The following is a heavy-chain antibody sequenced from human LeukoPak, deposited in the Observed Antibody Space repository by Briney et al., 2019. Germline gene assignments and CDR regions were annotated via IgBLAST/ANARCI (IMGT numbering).Heavy chain of an antibody. CDR3: AREDPQTTVPEGMDV. J-gene: IGHJ6*02. D-gene: IGHD4-17*01. CDR2: IYYSGTT. Sequence: SETLSLTCTVSGGSISHYYWSWIRQSPGKGPEWIGYIYYSGTTNYNPSLKSRVTISVDTSRNRFSLQLRSVTAADTAVYYCAREDPQTTVPEGMDVWGQGTTVIVSS. CDR1: GGSISHYY. V-gene: IGHV4-59*01.